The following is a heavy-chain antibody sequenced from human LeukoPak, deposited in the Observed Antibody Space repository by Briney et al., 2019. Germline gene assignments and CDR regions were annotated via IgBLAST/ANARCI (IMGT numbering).Heavy chain of an antibody. Sequence: ASETLSLTCTVSGDSISSGSYYWSWIRQPAGKGLEWIGRIYTTGSTNYNPSLKSRVTISVDTSKNQFSLKLSSVTAADTAVYYCAREYSSSDDYYYYYYMDVWGKGTTVTVSS. CDR3: AREYSSSDDYYYYYYMDV. CDR1: GDSISSGSYY. V-gene: IGHV4-61*02. D-gene: IGHD6-6*01. J-gene: IGHJ6*03. CDR2: IYTTGST.